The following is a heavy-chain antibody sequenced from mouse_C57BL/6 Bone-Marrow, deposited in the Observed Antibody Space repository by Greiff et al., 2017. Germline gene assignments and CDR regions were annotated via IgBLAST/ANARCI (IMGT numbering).Heavy chain of an antibody. Sequence: EVMLVESGGGLVQPKGSLKLSCAASGFSFNTYAMNWVRQAPGKGLEWVARIRSKSNNYATYYADSVKDRFTISRDDSESMLYLQMNNLKTEDTAMDYCVRHYDGYFYAMDYWGQGTSVTVSS. D-gene: IGHD2-3*01. CDR2: IRSKSNNYAT. J-gene: IGHJ4*01. V-gene: IGHV10-1*01. CDR3: VRHYDGYFYAMDY. CDR1: GFSFNTYA.